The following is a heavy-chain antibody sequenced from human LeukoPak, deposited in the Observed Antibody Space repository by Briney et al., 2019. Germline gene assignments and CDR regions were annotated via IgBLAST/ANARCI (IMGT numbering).Heavy chain of an antibody. Sequence: GGSLRLSCAASGFTFSSDWMSWVRQAPGKGLEWVANIKRDGSEKYYVDSVKGRFTISRDNAKNSLFLQMNSLRAEDTAVYYCAREEAAARIDYWGQGTLVTVSS. V-gene: IGHV3-7*04. CDR1: GFTFSSDW. D-gene: IGHD6-13*01. CDR3: AREEAAARIDY. J-gene: IGHJ4*02. CDR2: IKRDGSEK.